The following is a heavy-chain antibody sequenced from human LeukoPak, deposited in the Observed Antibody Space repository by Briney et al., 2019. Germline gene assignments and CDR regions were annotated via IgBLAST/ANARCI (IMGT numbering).Heavy chain of an antibody. Sequence: ASVKVPCKASGYTFTSYAMHWVRQAPGQRLEWMGWINAGNGNTKYSQKFQGRVTITRDTSASTAYMELSSLRSEDTAVYYCARDQGGYCSGGSCYSSRVLFDYWGQGTLVTVSS. V-gene: IGHV1-3*01. D-gene: IGHD2-15*01. CDR3: ARDQGGYCSGGSCYSSRVLFDY. J-gene: IGHJ4*02. CDR1: GYTFTSYA. CDR2: INAGNGNT.